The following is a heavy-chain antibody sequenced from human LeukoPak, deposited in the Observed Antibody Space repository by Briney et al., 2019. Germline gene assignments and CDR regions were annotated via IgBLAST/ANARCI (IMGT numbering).Heavy chain of an antibody. V-gene: IGHV4-34*01. CDR2: INHSGST. J-gene: IGHJ6*02. CDR1: GGSFSGYY. Sequence: SETLSLTCAVYGGSFSGYYWSWIRQPPGKGLEWIGEINHSGSTNYNPSLKSRVTISVDTSKNQFSLKLSSVTAADTAVYYCARGRVEQGYYYYYGMDVWGQGTTVTV. CDR3: ARGRVEQGYYYYYGMDV. D-gene: IGHD6-6*01.